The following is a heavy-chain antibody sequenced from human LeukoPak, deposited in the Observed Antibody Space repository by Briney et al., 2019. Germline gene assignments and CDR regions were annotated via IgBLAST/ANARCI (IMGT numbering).Heavy chain of an antibody. V-gene: IGHV3-23*01. CDR1: GFTFSSYS. CDR3: ARKLIHTWFAP. J-gene: IGHJ5*02. CDR2: ISGSGGST. D-gene: IGHD2-21*01. Sequence: GGSLRLSCAASGFTFSSYSMSWVRQAPGKGLEWVSDISGSGGSTDYAVSVKGRFTISRDNSKNMLFLQLNSLRADDTAVYYCARKLIHTWFAPWGQGTRVTVTS.